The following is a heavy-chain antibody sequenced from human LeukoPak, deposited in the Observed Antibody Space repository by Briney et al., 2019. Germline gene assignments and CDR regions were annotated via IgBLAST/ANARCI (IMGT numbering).Heavy chain of an antibody. J-gene: IGHJ2*01. CDR1: GFTFSSYG. Sequence: PGGSLRLSCAASGFTFSSYGMHWVRQAPGKGLEWVAIIWSDGSNKYYADSVKGRFTISRDNSKNTLFLQMNSLRAEDTAVYYCARDRGTTSSSGWYFDVWGRGTLVTVSS. V-gene: IGHV3-33*01. CDR3: ARDRGTTSSSGWYFDV. D-gene: IGHD6-6*01. CDR2: IWSDGSNK.